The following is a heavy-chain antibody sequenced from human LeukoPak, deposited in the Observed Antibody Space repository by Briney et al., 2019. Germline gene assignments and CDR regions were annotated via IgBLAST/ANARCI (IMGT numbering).Heavy chain of an antibody. CDR2: IYYSGST. Sequence: SETLSLTCAVYGGSFSSYYWGWIRQPPGKGLEWIGSIYYSGSTYYNPSLKSRVTISVDTSKNQFSLKLSSVTAADTAVYYCARDSCSSTSCYEGWFDPWGQGTLVTVSS. J-gene: IGHJ5*02. CDR3: ARDSCSSTSCYEGWFDP. V-gene: IGHV4-39*07. CDR1: GGSFSSYY. D-gene: IGHD2-2*01.